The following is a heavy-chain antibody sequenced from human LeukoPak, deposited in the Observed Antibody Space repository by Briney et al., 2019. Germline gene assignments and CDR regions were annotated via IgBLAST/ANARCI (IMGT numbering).Heavy chain of an antibody. V-gene: IGHV4-38-2*02. J-gene: IGHJ4*02. CDR3: AKSYNWNAEYYFDY. CDR1: DYSIGTAYY. Sequence: SETLSLTCSASDYSIGTAYYWGWIRQPPGKGLEWIGNIHHSGNTYYNPSLKSRVTISIDTSKNHFSLKLSSVTAADTALYYCAKSYNWNAEYYFDYWGQGTLVTVSS. D-gene: IGHD1-1*01. CDR2: IHHSGNT.